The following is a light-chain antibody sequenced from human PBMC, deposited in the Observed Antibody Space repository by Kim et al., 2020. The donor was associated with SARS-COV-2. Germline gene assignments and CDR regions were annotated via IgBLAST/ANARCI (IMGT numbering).Light chain of an antibody. J-gene: IGKJ2*01. Sequence: SPRESAALSCRASQNICTSVAGYQQRGGQAPRLLSVDASTRPNGAPARFSGSGSGTEFTLTITSLQPEDSAVYYCQRSRNWPPTFGQGTKLEI. CDR3: QRSRNWPPT. CDR1: QNICTS. CDR2: DAS. V-gene: IGKV3-15*01.